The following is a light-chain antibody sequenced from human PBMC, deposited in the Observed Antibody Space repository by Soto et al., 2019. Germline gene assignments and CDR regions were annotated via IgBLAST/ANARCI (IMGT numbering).Light chain of an antibody. Sequence: QSVLPQPPSASGTPGQRVTISCSGSSSNIGANPINWYQQLPGTAPKLLIYNNDQRPSGVPDRFSASKSGTSASLAISVLQSEDEADYYCEAWDDSLYGAVLGGGTKLTVL. CDR1: SSNIGANP. CDR3: EAWDDSLYGAV. J-gene: IGLJ2*01. V-gene: IGLV1-44*01. CDR2: NND.